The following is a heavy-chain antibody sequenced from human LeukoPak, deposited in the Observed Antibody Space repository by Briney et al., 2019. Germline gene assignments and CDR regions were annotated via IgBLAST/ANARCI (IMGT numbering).Heavy chain of an antibody. J-gene: IGHJ4*02. V-gene: IGHV4-38-2*02. CDR1: GYSISSGSY. CDR2: IYRTGST. D-gene: IGHD2-15*01. Sequence: SETLSLTCTVSGYSISSGSYWGWLRQPPGKGLEWIGSIYRTGSTYHNPSLKSRVTISIDTSKNQFSLKLSSVTAADTAIYYCARVVVVVAGHFAYWGQGTLVTVSS. CDR3: ARVVVVVAGHFAY.